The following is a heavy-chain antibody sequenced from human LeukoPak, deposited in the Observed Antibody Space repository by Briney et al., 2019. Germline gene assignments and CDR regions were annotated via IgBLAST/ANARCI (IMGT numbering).Heavy chain of an antibody. CDR3: ARGNIAVPGTPYYFEY. CDR1: GYTLTELS. Sequence: ASVKVSCKVSGYTLTELSMHWVRQAPGKGLEWMGGFDPEDGETIYAQKFQGRVTITRNTSISTAYMEVSSLRSEDTAVYYCARGNIAVPGTPYYFEYWGQGTLVTVS. V-gene: IGHV1-24*01. J-gene: IGHJ4*02. CDR2: FDPEDGET. D-gene: IGHD6-19*01.